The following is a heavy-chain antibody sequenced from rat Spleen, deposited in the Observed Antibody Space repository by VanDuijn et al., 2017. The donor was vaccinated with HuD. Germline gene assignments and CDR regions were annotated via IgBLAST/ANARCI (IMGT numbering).Heavy chain of an antibody. CDR1: GFTFNNFD. D-gene: IGHD4-3*01. J-gene: IGHJ3*01. Sequence: EVQLVESGGGLVQPGGSLKLSCAASGFTFNNFDMAWVRQAPTKGLEWVASISPSGGSTYYRDSVKGRFTVSRDNAKSTLSLQVESLRSEDTATYYCARQETSGYSNWFTFWGHGTLVTVSS. CDR3: ARQETSGYSNWFTF. V-gene: IGHV5-25*01. CDR2: ISPSGGST.